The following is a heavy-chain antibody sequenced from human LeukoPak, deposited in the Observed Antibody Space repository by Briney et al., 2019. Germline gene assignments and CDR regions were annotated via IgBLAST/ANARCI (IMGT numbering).Heavy chain of an antibody. CDR1: GFTFDDYA. CDR2: ISGSDGST. V-gene: IGHV3-23*01. Sequence: GGSLRLSCAASGFTFDDYAMSWVRQAPGKGLEWVSAISGSDGSTYYADSVKGRFTISRDNSKNTLYLQMNSLRAEDTAVYYCARAGVYGDYVLYYWGQGTLVTVSS. D-gene: IGHD4-17*01. CDR3: ARAGVYGDYVLYY. J-gene: IGHJ4*02.